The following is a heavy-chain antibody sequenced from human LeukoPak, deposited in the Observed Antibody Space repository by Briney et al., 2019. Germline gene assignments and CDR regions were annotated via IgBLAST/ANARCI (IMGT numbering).Heavy chain of an antibody. CDR1: GYSFTSYW. CDR2: IYPGDSDT. CDR3: ARHPADIVVVVAASYAFDI. J-gene: IGHJ3*02. Sequence: GESLKISCKGFGYSFTSYWIGWVRQMPGKGLEWMGIIYPGDSDTRYSPSFQGQVTISADKSISTAYLQWSSLKASDTAMYYCARHPADIVVVVAASYAFDIWGQGTMVTVSS. V-gene: IGHV5-51*01. D-gene: IGHD2-15*01.